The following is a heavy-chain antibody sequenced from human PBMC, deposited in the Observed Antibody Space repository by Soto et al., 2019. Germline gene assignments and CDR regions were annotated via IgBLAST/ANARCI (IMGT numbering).Heavy chain of an antibody. CDR2: IVVGSGHT. J-gene: IGHJ2*01. Sequence: VASVKVSCKASGFTFSSSIVQWVRQARGQRLEWIGWIVVGSGHTNYEQKFQERVTITRDMSTSTAYMELSGLRSEDTAVYYCAAPDFGDYWYFDLWGRGTLVTVSS. D-gene: IGHD4-17*01. CDR3: AAPDFGDYWYFDL. CDR1: GFTFSSSI. V-gene: IGHV1-58*01.